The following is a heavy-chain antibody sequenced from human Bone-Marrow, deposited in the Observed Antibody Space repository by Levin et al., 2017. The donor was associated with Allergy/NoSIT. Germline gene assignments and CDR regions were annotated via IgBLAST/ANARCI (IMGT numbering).Heavy chain of an antibody. J-gene: IGHJ2*01. CDR1: GFAFTDYY. CDR3: ARDPAVTRDWYFDV. D-gene: IGHD4-17*01. CDR2: INPNNGAT. Sequence: ASVKVSCKASGFAFTDYYMHWVRQAPGQGLEWLGWINPNNGATKYALKVQDRVTMTRDTSISTAYMEFRRLRSDDTAVFYCARDPAVTRDWYFDVWGRGTLVSVSS. V-gene: IGHV1-2*02.